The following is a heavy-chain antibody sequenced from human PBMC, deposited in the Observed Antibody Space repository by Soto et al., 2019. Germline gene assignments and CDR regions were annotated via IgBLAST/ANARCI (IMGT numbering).Heavy chain of an antibody. CDR2: IIPILGTA. CDR3: ALGYCTNGVCPASYYYYGMDV. CDR1: GGTFSRYA. D-gene: IGHD2-8*01. V-gene: IGHV1-69*13. Sequence: SVKVSCKASGGTFSRYAINWVRQAPGQGLEWMGGIIPILGTANYAQKFQGRVTIAADESTRTAYMELSSLRSEDTAVYYCALGYCTNGVCPASYYYYGMDVWGQGTTVTVS. J-gene: IGHJ6*02.